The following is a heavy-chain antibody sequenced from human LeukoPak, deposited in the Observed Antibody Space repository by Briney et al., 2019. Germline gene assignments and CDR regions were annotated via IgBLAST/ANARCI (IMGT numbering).Heavy chain of an antibody. CDR3: ARRQSYYYGSGSYPLDY. CDR1: GGSISSSSYY. J-gene: IGHJ4*02. D-gene: IGHD3-10*01. CDR2: IYYSGST. Sequence: SETLSLTCTVSGGSISSSSYYWGWIRQPPGKGLEWIGSIYYSGSTYYNPSLKSRVTISVDTSKNQFSLKLSSVTAADTAVYYCARRQSYYYGSGSYPLDYWGQGTLVTVSS. V-gene: IGHV4-39*01.